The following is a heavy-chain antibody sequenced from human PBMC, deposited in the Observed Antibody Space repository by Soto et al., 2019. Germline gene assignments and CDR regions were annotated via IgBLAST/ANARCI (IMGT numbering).Heavy chain of an antibody. J-gene: IGHJ4*02. CDR2: IYYSGST. CDR3: ARYYARIGISGWYQYYFDY. Sequence: SETLSLTCTVSGGSISSYYWSWIRQPPGKGLEWIGYIYYSGSTNYNPSLKSRVTISVDTSKNQFSLKLSSVTAADTAVYYCARYYARIGISGWYQYYFDYWGQGTLVTVSS. V-gene: IGHV4-59*08. CDR1: GGSISSYY. D-gene: IGHD6-19*01.